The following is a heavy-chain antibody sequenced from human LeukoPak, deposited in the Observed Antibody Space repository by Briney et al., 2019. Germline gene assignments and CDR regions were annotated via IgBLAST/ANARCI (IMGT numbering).Heavy chain of an antibody. CDR1: GGSISSRNYY. Sequence: SETLSLTCSVSGGSISSRNYYWGWIRQPPGEGLEWIGSIYYSGSTYYNPSLKSRVTISVDTSKNQFSLKLSSVTAADTAVYYCARQGLVERRVDWFDPWGQGTLVTVSS. V-gene: IGHV4-39*01. CDR2: IYYSGST. CDR3: ARQGLVERRVDWFDP. D-gene: IGHD1-1*01. J-gene: IGHJ5*02.